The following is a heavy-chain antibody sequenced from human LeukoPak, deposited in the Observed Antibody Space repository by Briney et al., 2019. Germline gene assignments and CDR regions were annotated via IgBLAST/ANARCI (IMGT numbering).Heavy chain of an antibody. CDR2: IKEDGSEK. D-gene: IGHD3-22*01. J-gene: IGHJ4*02. V-gene: IGHV3-7*01. Sequence: PGGSLRLSCAASGFTFSSYWMSWVRQAPGKGLEWVANIKEDGSEKYYVDSLKGRFTISRDNAKNTLYLQMNSLRAEDTAVYYCAKGSGVVVITMGFDYWGQGTLVTVSS. CDR1: GFTFSSYW. CDR3: AKGSGVVVITMGFDY.